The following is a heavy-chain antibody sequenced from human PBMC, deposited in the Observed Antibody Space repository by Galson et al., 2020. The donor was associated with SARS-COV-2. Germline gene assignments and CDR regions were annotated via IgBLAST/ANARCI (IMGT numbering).Heavy chain of an antibody. CDR3: AREGVVGATTGLDY. V-gene: IGHV3-33*01. CDR1: GFTFSSYG. D-gene: IGHD1-26*01. Sequence: GGSLRLSCAASGFTFSSYGMHWVRQAPGKGLEWVAVIWYDGSNKYYADSVTGRFTISRDNSKNTLYLQMNSLRAEDTAVYYCAREGVVGATTGLDYWGQGTLVTVSS. J-gene: IGHJ4*02. CDR2: IWYDGSNK.